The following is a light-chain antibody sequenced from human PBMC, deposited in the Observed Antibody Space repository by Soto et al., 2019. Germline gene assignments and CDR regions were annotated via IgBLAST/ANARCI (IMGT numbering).Light chain of an antibody. CDR1: SSDVGSYNL. CDR2: EGT. V-gene: IGLV2-23*01. J-gene: IGLJ3*02. CDR3: CSYAGSSTWV. Sequence: QSVLTQPASVSGSPGQSITISCTGTSSDVGSYNLVSWYQQYPGKAPKLIISEGTKRPSGVSNRFSGSKSGSTASLTISGLQAEDEADYYCCSYAGSSTWVFGGGTQLTVL.